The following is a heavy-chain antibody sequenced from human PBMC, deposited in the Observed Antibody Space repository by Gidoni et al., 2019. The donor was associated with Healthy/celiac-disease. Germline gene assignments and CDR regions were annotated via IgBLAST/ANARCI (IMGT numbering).Heavy chain of an antibody. CDR1: GFTFSSYA. Sequence: EVQLLESGGGLVQPGGSLRLSCAASGFTFSSYAISWVRQAPGKGLEWVSAISGSGGSTYYADSVKGRFTISRDNSKNTLYLQMNSLRAEDTAVYYCAKGSNGYYYDSSGYYVDWGQGTLVTVSS. CDR2: ISGSGGST. J-gene: IGHJ4*02. CDR3: AKGSNGYYYDSSGYYVD. D-gene: IGHD3-22*01. V-gene: IGHV3-23*01.